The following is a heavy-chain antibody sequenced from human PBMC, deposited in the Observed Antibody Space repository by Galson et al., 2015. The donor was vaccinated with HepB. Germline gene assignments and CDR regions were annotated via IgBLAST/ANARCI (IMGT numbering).Heavy chain of an antibody. J-gene: IGHJ5*02. CDR2: ISYDGSNK. Sequence: SLRLSCAASGFTFSSYGMHWVRQAPGKGLEWVAVISYDGSNKYYADSVKGRFTISRDNSKNTLYLQMNSLRAEDTAVYYCAKGSKYYDFWSAFQPWGQGTLVTVSS. CDR3: AKGSKYYDFWSAFQP. CDR1: GFTFSSYG. D-gene: IGHD3-3*01. V-gene: IGHV3-30*18.